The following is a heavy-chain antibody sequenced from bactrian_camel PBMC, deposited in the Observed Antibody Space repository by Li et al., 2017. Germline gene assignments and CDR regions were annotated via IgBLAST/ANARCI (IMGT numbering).Heavy chain of an antibody. J-gene: IGHJ4*01. CDR1: GFSLNAIG. CDR2: INMDGISP. CDR3: AAHGPYIRDCGQTDYTY. V-gene: IGHV3S33*01. D-gene: IGHD3*01. Sequence: HVQLVESGGGLVRPGGSLRLSCTASGFSLNAIGVAWFRQAPGKEREGVANINMDGISPFRSNSVKGRFTISRDNTENTPYLEMNNLKPEDTAMYYCAAHGPYIRDCGQTDYTYWGRGTQVTVS.